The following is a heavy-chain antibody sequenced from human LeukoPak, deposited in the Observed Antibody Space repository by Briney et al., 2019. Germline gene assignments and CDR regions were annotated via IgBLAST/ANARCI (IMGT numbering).Heavy chain of an antibody. D-gene: IGHD6-6*01. J-gene: IGHJ4*02. CDR2: INSDGSST. CDR1: GFTFCSYW. V-gene: IGHV3-74*01. Sequence: PGGSLRLSXAASGFTFCSYWMHWVRQAPGKGLVWVSRINSDGSSTSYADSVKGRFTISRDNAKNTLYLQMNSLRVEDTAVYYCAKDPEVEYSSPWAFDYWGQGTLVTVSS. CDR3: AKDPEVEYSSPWAFDY.